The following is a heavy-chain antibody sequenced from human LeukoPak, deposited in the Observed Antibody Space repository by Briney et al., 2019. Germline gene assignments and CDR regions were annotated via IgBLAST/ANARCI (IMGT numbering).Heavy chain of an antibody. CDR2: IYTSGST. J-gene: IGHJ4*02. D-gene: IGHD1-14*01. CDR3: GRNAAYNLDY. V-gene: IGHV4-4*07. Sequence: PSETLSLTCTVSGGSINSYYWSWIRQPAGKGLEWIGRIYTSGSTNYNPSLKSRLTMSVDTSKNQFSLKLSSVTAADTGVYYCGRNAAYNLDYWGQGDLVTVSS. CDR1: GGSINSYY.